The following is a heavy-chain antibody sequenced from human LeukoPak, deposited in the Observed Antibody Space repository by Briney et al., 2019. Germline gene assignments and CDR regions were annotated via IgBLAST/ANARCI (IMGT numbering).Heavy chain of an antibody. V-gene: IGHV3-11*04. D-gene: IGHD4-17*01. CDR3: ARVSSDTVTTSGDAFDI. Sequence: GGSLRLSCAASGFTFSDYYMSWIRQAPGKGLEWVSYISSSGSTIYYADSVKGRFTISRDNAKNSLYLQMNSLRAEDTAVYYCARVSSDTVTTSGDAFDIWGQGTMVTVSP. CDR1: GFTFSDYY. CDR2: ISSSGSTI. J-gene: IGHJ3*02.